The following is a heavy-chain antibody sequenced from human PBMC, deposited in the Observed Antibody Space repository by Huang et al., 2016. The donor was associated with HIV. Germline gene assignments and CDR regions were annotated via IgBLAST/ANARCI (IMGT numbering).Heavy chain of an antibody. CDR2: IYYSAST. V-gene: IGHV4-39*01. Sequence: QLQLQESGPGLVKPSETLSLTCTVSGVSISNSRDDWGWILQPPGKGLDYIGSIYYSASTCYNPSRKSRITMSIDSSKSQFSLKLHSVTAADTAVYFCSIQDEKGYCAGDCSNHYYFGLDVWGHGTTVTVS. CDR3: SIQDEKGYCAGDCSNHYYFGLDV. D-gene: IGHD2-21*02. J-gene: IGHJ6*02. CDR1: GVSISNSRDD.